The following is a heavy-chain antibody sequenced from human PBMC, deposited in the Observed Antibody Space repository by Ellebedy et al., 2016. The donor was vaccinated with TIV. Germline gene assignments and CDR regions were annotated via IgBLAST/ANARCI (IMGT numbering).Heavy chain of an antibody. D-gene: IGHD3-22*01. Sequence: GESLKISXAASGFTFSSYGMHWVRQAPGKGLEWVAVISYDGSNKYYADSVKGRFTISRDNSKNTLYLQMNSLRAEDTAVYYCARSRVVADYYYYGMDVWGQGTTVTVSS. CDR3: ARSRVVADYYYYGMDV. J-gene: IGHJ6*02. CDR2: ISYDGSNK. CDR1: GFTFSSYG. V-gene: IGHV3-30*03.